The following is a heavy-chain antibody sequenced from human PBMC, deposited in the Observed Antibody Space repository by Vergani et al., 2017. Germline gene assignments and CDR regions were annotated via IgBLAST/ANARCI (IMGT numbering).Heavy chain of an antibody. J-gene: IGHJ6*03. V-gene: IGHV4-30-2*01. CDR2: IFPSGNS. CDR3: ARASLRALVGYYYYMDV. D-gene: IGHD3-16*02. CDR1: GDSITNGGFS. Sequence: QVKLQESGPGLVKPSQTLSLTCAVSGDSITNGGFSWNWIRQPPGKGPEWIGYIFPSGNSDYNPSLKNRVSISLDKSKNQFYLWVNSVTAADTAVYFCARASLRALVGYYYYMDVWGKGKAVVVSS.